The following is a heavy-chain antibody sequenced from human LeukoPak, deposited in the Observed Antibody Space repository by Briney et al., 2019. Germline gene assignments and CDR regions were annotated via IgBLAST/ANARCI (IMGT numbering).Heavy chain of an antibody. J-gene: IGHJ4*02. CDR2: IYTSGSN. D-gene: IGHD3-10*01. Sequence: SETLSLTCTVSGGSISSYYWSWIRQPAGKGLEWIGRIYTSGSNNYNPSLKSRVTMSVDTSKNQFSLKLSSVTAADTAVYYCARHYYGSGSYRGFDYWGQGTLVTVSS. V-gene: IGHV4-4*07. CDR3: ARHYYGSGSYRGFDY. CDR1: GGSISSYY.